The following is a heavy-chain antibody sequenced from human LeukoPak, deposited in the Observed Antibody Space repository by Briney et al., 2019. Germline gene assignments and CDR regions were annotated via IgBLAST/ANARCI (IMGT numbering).Heavy chain of an antibody. J-gene: IGHJ4*02. Sequence: GGSLRLSCAASGFSFSSYWMHWVRQAPGKGLVWVSRINSDGSSTIYADSVRGRFTISGDNSKNTLYLQMNSLRVDDTAVYYCARDVQGGYCSSASCCSDYWGQGTLVTVSS. CDR2: INSDGSST. D-gene: IGHD2-2*01. CDR3: ARDVQGGYCSSASCCSDY. V-gene: IGHV3-74*01. CDR1: GFSFSSYW.